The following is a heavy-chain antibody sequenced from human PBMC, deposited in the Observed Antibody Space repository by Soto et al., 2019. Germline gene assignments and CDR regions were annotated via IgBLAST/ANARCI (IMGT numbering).Heavy chain of an antibody. V-gene: IGHV5-51*01. Sequence: PGESLKISCKGSGYSFISYWIGWVRQMPGKGLEWMGIIYPGDSAARYSPSFQGQVTISADKSISTAYLQWSSLNASDTAMYSCARQDYDILTHSYYMDVWGKGTTVIVSS. J-gene: IGHJ6*03. CDR1: GYSFISYW. CDR2: IYPGDSAA. CDR3: ARQDYDILTHSYYMDV. D-gene: IGHD3-9*01.